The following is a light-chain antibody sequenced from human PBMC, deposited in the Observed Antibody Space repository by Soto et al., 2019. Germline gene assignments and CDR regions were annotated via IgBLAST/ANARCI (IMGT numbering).Light chain of an antibody. Sequence: QSVLTQPPSASGTPGQTVTISCSGSSSNIGINPVNWYQQVPGTAPKVLMYSNNQRPSGVPDRFSGSKSGTSASLAISGLQSEYEADYYCAAWDYSLKGWVFGGGTKVTVL. V-gene: IGLV1-44*01. CDR1: SSNIGINP. CDR2: SNN. CDR3: AAWDYSLKGWV. J-gene: IGLJ3*02.